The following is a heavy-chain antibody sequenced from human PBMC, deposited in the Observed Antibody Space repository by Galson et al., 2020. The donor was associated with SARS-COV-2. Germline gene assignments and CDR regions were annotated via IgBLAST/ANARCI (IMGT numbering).Heavy chain of an antibody. Sequence: GGSLRLSCAASGFTFDDYAMHWVRQVPGKGLEWVSLISWDGDTTYYADSVKGRFTISRDNSKNSLYLQMNSLRAEDTALYYCAKSQLPFRYSYVGFDYWGQGTLVTVSS. V-gene: IGHV3-43D*03. J-gene: IGHJ4*02. D-gene: IGHD5-18*01. CDR1: GFTFDDYA. CDR3: AKSQLPFRYSYVGFDY. CDR2: ISWDGDTT.